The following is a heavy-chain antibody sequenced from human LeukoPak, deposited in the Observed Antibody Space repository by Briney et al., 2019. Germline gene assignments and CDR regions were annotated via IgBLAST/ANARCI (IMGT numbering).Heavy chain of an antibody. V-gene: IGHV3-21*01. CDR2: ISSGSDYI. Sequence: PGGSLRLSCAASGFTFSSYAMNWVRQAPGKGLEWVSSISSGSDYILYADSVRGRFTISRDNAKNSLYLQMNSLRAEDTAVYYCARTPKFGVTFDYWGQGTLVTVSS. D-gene: IGHD3-16*01. J-gene: IGHJ4*02. CDR3: ARTPKFGVTFDY. CDR1: GFTFSSYA.